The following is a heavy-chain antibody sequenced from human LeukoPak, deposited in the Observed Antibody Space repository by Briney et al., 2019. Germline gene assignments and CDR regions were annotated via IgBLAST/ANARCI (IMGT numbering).Heavy chain of an antibody. CDR2: ISWDSGTK. V-gene: IGHV3-43*01. Sequence: GGSLRLSCEGSGFIFNDYTMHWVRQAPGKGLEWVCFISWDSGTKYYADSVRGRFTVSRDNTKNSLYLQMNSLRTDDTAFYYCVKDLGTAPEPGFDSWGQGALVTVSS. J-gene: IGHJ5*01. D-gene: IGHD1-14*01. CDR3: VKDLGTAPEPGFDS. CDR1: GFIFNDYT.